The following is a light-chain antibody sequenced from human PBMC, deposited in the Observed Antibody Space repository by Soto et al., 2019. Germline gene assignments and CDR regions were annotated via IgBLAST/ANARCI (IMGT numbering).Light chain of an antibody. CDR1: QGIGTY. J-gene: IGKJ5*01. CDR3: QQLNSYPPGT. CDR2: ASS. Sequence: SQSAQSPSSLSASVGDRVTVTCRASQGIGTYLVWYQQKSGKAPTVLIYASSTLQTGVPSRFSGSGSGTDFTLTISSLQPEDFATYYCQQLNSYPPGTFGQGTRLEI. V-gene: IGKV1-9*01.